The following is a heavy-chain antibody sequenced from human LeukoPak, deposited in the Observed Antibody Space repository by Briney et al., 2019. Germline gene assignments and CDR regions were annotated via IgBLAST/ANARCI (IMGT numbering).Heavy chain of an antibody. V-gene: IGHV4-4*07. J-gene: IGHJ6*04. CDR1: GVSSSSYY. CDR2: IYTSGST. D-gene: IGHD2-15*01. CDR3: ARGEDFGQAPDSYGYDGMDV. Sequence: SQTLSLTCTVSGVSSSSYYWSWIRQPAGKGLEWIGRIYTSGSTNYNPSLKSRATMSVDTSKNQFSLKLSSVSAADTAVYYCARGEDFGQAPDSYGYDGMDVWGEGTTVTVSS.